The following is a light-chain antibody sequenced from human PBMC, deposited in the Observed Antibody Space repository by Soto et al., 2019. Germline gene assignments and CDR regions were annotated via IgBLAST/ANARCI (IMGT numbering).Light chain of an antibody. Sequence: QSVLTQPASVSGSPGQSITISCTGTSSDVGGYNYVSWYQQHPGKAPKLMIWDVYNRPSGVSHRFSGSKSGNTASLTIFGLQAEDEADYYCSSYTTRSSYGFGPGTKVTVL. CDR2: DVY. J-gene: IGLJ1*01. CDR1: SSDVGGYNY. V-gene: IGLV2-14*01. CDR3: SSYTTRSSYG.